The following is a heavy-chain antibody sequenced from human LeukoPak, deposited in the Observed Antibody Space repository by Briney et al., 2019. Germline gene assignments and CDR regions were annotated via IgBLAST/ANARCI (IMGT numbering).Heavy chain of an antibody. J-gene: IGHJ4*02. V-gene: IGHV4-61*02. CDR2: IYTSGST. Sequence: SQTLSLTCTVSGGSISSGSYYWSWIRQPAGKGLEWIGRIYTSGSTNYNPSLKSRVTISVDTSKNQFSLKLSSVTAADTAVYYCARGYGSGSFIDYWGQGTLVTVSS. CDR3: ARGYGSGSFIDY. CDR1: GGSISSGSYY. D-gene: IGHD3-10*01.